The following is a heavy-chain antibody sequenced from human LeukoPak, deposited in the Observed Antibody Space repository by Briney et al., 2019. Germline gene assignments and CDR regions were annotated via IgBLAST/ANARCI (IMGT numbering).Heavy chain of an antibody. CDR1: GFTFSSYA. D-gene: IGHD6-19*01. V-gene: IGHV3-21*01. CDR2: ISSSSSYI. J-gene: IGHJ4*02. Sequence: GGSLRLSCAASGFTFSSYAMSWVRQAPGKGLEWVSSISSSSSYIYYADSVKGRFTISRDNAKNSLYLQMNSLRAEDTAVYYCARGPSGWYFVDYWGQGTLVTVSS. CDR3: ARGPSGWYFVDY.